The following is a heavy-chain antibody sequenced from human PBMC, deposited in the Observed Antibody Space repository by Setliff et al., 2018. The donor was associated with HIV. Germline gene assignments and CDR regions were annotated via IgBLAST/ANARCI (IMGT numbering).Heavy chain of an antibody. D-gene: IGHD2-15*01. CDR3: ARSDCSSVRCYLGHAFEI. CDR1: GGTFSDYT. CDR2: IIPIIGIE. V-gene: IGHV1-69*02. Sequence: AASVKVSCKASGGTFSDYTVNWVRQAPGQGLEWMGRIIPIIGIENYAQKFQGRVTITADKSTSTAYMELNSLGSDDTAIYYCARSDCSSVRCYLGHAFEIWGQGTMVTVSS. J-gene: IGHJ3*02.